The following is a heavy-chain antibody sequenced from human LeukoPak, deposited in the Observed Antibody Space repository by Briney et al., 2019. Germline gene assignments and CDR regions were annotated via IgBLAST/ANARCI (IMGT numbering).Heavy chain of an antibody. CDR3: ARAYYYDSSGDGLDI. CDR1: GGSVSSGSYY. CDR2: IYYSGST. J-gene: IGHJ3*02. Sequence: SETLSLTCTVSGGSVSSGSYYWSWIRQPPGKGLEWIGYIYYSGSTNYNPSLKSRVTISVDTSKNQFSLKLSSVTAADTAVYYCARAYYYDSSGDGLDIWGQGTMVTVSS. D-gene: IGHD3-22*01. V-gene: IGHV4-61*01.